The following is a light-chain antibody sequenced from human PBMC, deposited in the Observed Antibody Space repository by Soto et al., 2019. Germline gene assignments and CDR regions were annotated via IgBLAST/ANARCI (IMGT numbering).Light chain of an antibody. V-gene: IGLV2-11*01. CDR3: CSYVDTDTWV. CDR2: GVS. Sequence: VLTQPRSVSGSPGQSVTISCTGTNSDVGGYNYVSWYQQYPGKAPKLMISGVSERPSGVPDRFSGSKSGNTASPTISGLQAEDEADYYCCSYVDTDTWVFGGGTKLTVL. J-gene: IGLJ3*02. CDR1: NSDVGGYNY.